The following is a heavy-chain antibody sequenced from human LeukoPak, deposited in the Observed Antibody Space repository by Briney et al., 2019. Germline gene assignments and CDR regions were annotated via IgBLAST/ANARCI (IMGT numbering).Heavy chain of an antibody. J-gene: IGHJ4*02. Sequence: GGSLRLSCAASEFSVGSNYMTWVRQAPGKGLEWVSLIYSGGSTYYADSVKGRFTISRDNSKNTLYLQMNSLRAEDTAVYYYARGPSGYHNTGGQGTLVTVSS. D-gene: IGHD5-12*01. V-gene: IGHV3-66*01. CDR1: EFSVGSNY. CDR2: IYSGGST. CDR3: ARGPSGYHNT.